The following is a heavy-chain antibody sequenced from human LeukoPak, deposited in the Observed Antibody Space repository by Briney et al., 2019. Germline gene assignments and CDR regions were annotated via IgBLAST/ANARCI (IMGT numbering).Heavy chain of an antibody. Sequence: GGSLRLSCAASGFTFSSYSMNWVRQAPGKGLEWVSSISSSSSYIYYADSVKGRFTISRDNAKNSLYLQMNSLRAEDTAVYYCARDTADYGDYEGGWGQGTLVTVSS. CDR1: GFTFSSYS. CDR3: ARDTADYGDYEGG. D-gene: IGHD4-17*01. CDR2: ISSSSSYI. J-gene: IGHJ4*02. V-gene: IGHV3-21*01.